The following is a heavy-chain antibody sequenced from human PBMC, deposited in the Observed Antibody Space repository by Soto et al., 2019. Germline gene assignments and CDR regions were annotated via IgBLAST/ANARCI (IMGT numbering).Heavy chain of an antibody. D-gene: IGHD2-15*01. Sequence: PGGSMRLSCAASGFTFSSYSMNWVRQAPGKGLEWVSSISSSSSYIYYADSVKGRFTISRDNAKNSLYLQMNSLRAEDTAVYYCARVVAGCSGGSCYGDNYYYYYGMDVWGQGTTVTVSS. CDR1: GFTFSSYS. J-gene: IGHJ6*02. V-gene: IGHV3-21*01. CDR2: ISSSSSYI. CDR3: ARVVAGCSGGSCYGDNYYYYYGMDV.